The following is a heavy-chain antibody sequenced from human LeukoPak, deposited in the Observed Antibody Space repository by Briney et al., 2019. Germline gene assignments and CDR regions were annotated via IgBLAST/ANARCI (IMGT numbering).Heavy chain of an antibody. D-gene: IGHD5-12*01. Sequence: PSETLSLTCTVSGGSISSYFWSWIRQPPGKGLEWIGYIYDSGSTNYNPSLKSRVTMSIDTSKNQFSLKLTSVTAADTAAYYCARGGSPRFDPWGQGTLVTVSS. CDR1: GGSISSYF. CDR3: ARGGSPRFDP. CDR2: IYDSGST. V-gene: IGHV4-59*01. J-gene: IGHJ5*02.